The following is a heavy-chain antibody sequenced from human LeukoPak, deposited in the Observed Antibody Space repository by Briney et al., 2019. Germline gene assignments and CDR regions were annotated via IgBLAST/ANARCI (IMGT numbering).Heavy chain of an antibody. V-gene: IGHV3-23*01. J-gene: IGHJ4*02. Sequence: GGSLRLSCAASGFTFSSYAMSWVRQAPGKGLEWVSAISGGAVTTYYADSVKGRFTISRDNSKNTLYLQMNSLRAEDTAVYYCAKGYYDILTGYYGPGYWGQGTLVTVPS. CDR3: AKGYYDILTGYYGPGY. CDR2: ISGGAVTT. CDR1: GFTFSSYA. D-gene: IGHD3-9*01.